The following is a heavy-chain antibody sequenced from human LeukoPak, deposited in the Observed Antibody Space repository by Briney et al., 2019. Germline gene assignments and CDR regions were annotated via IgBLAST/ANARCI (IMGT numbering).Heavy chain of an antibody. CDR1: AFSFSDYA. D-gene: IGHD4-17*01. J-gene: IGHJ4*02. Sequence: PGRCLRLSCAASAFSFSDYAMHWVRQAPGKGLEWVGFIRIKAYGGTTEYAASVKGRFIISRDDSKSIAYLQMNSLKTEDTAVYYCTRDRRGDYPHFDYWGQGTLVTVSS. CDR2: IRIKAYGGTT. V-gene: IGHV3-49*04. CDR3: TRDRRGDYPHFDY.